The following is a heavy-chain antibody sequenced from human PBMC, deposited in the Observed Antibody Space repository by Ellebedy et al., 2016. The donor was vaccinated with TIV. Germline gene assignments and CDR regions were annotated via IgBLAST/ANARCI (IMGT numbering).Heavy chain of an antibody. Sequence: AASVQVSCKASGYTFTGYHIHWVRQAPGQGLEWMGWINPKTNDSKCEQKLPGWATLTRDTPISPAYIEVSSLRSDDTAMYYCAKEFAGYGMDVWGQGTMVTVSS. J-gene: IGHJ6*02. CDR2: INPKTNDS. CDR3: AKEFAGYGMDV. D-gene: IGHD3-10*01. CDR1: GYTFTGYH. V-gene: IGHV1-2*04.